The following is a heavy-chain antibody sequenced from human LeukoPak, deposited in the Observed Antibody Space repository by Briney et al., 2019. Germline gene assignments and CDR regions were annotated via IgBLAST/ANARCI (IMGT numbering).Heavy chain of an antibody. V-gene: IGHV3-73*01. Sequence: PGGSLRLSCAASGVTFSGFAMHWVRQASGQGLEWVGRIRSKANSYATAYAASVKDRFTISRDDSKNTAYLQMNSLKTEDTAVYYCTSPGECSGGSCYWYTDIWGRGTLVTVSS. CDR3: TSPGECSGGSCYWYTDI. CDR2: IRSKANSYAT. J-gene: IGHJ2*01. D-gene: IGHD2-15*01. CDR1: GVTFSGFA.